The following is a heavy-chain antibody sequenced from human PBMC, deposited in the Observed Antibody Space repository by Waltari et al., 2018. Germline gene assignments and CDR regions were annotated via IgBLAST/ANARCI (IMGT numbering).Heavy chain of an antibody. J-gene: IGHJ6*02. CDR2: INHSGST. CDR3: ARGSRGGYYGSGVGMDV. V-gene: IGHV4-34*01. D-gene: IGHD3-10*01. Sequence: QVQLQQWGAGLLKPSETLSLTCAVYGGSFSGYYWSWIRQPPGKGLEWIGEINHSGSTNYNPSLKSRVIISVDTSKNQFSLKLSSVTAADTAVYYCARGSRGGYYGSGVGMDVWGQGTTVSVSS. CDR1: GGSFSGYY.